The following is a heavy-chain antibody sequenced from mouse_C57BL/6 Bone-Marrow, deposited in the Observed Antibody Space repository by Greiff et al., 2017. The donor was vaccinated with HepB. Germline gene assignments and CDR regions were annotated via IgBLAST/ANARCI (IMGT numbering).Heavy chain of an antibody. V-gene: IGHV1-19*01. CDR1: GYTFTDYY. Sequence: EVQLVESGPVLVKPGASVKMSCKASGYTFTDYYMNWVKQSHGKSLEWIGVINPYNGGTSYNQKFKGKATLTVDKSSSTAYMELNSLTSEDSAVYYCARTELYWYFDVWGTGTTVTVSS. CDR3: ARTELYWYFDV. J-gene: IGHJ1*03. CDR2: INPYNGGT.